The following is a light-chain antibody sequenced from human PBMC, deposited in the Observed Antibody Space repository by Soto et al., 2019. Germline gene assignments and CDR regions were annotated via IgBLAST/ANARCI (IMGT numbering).Light chain of an antibody. J-gene: IGKJ4*01. CDR1: QSVSSS. CDR3: QQRSSWPLT. V-gene: IGKV3-11*01. CDR2: DAS. Sequence: DIVLPPSPAPLSLSPGESATLSCRASQSVSSSLAWYQQKPGQTPRLLIYDASNRATGIPARFSGSGSGTDFTLTVSSLEPEDFAVYYCQQRSSWPLTFGGGTKVEIK.